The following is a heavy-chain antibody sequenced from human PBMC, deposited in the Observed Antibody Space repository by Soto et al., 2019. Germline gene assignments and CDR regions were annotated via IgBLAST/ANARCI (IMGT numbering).Heavy chain of an antibody. V-gene: IGHV1-69*04. CDR2: IIPTVDIA. Sequence: SVKVSCKASGGTFSTYTISWVRQAPGQGLEWMGRIIPTVDIANYAHKFQGRVTITADKSTTTAYMELSSLRSEDTALYYCARDRGYCSTSTCFEPIDYWGQGTLVTVSS. J-gene: IGHJ4*02. CDR1: GGTFSTYT. D-gene: IGHD2-2*03. CDR3: ARDRGYCSTSTCFEPIDY.